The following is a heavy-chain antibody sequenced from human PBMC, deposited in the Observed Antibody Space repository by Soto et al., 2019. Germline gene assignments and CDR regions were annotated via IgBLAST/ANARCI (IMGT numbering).Heavy chain of an antibody. V-gene: IGHV4-59*01. D-gene: IGHD3-10*01. CDR3: ARDLGYGSGTGKINWFDP. CDR2: IYCSGST. CDR1: GGSISSYY. J-gene: IGHJ5*02. Sequence: SETLSLTCTVSGGSISSYYWSWIRQPPGKGLEWIGYIYCSGSTNYNPSLKSRVTISVDTSKNQFSLKLSSVTAADTAVYYCARDLGYGSGTGKINWFDPWGQGTLVTVSS.